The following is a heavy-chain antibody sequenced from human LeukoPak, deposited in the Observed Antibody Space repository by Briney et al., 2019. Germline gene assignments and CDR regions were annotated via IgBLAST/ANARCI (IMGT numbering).Heavy chain of an antibody. D-gene: IGHD6-6*01. CDR2: IYPGDSDT. CDR1: GYSFTSYW. V-gene: IGHV5-51*01. CDR3: ARRRQQLVRVAFDI. J-gene: IGHJ3*02. Sequence: GESLQITCQGSGYSFTSYWIGWVRQMPGKGLEWMGIIYPGDSDTRYSPSFQGQVTISADKSISTAYLQWSSLKASDTAMYYCARRRQQLVRVAFDIWGQGTMVTVSS.